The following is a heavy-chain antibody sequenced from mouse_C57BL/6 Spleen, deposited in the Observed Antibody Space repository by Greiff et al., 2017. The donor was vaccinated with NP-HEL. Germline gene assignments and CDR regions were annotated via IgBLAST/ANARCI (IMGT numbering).Heavy chain of an antibody. D-gene: IGHD3-2*02. CDR2: IDPSDSYT. Sequence: VQLQQPGAELVKPGASVKLSCKASGYTFTSYWMQWVKQRPGQGLEWIGEIDPSDSYTNYNQKFKGKATLTVDTSSSTAYMQLSSLTSEDSAVYYCARCSSGYVGAMDYWGQGTSVTVSS. J-gene: IGHJ4*01. CDR3: ARCSSGYVGAMDY. CDR1: GYTFTSYW. V-gene: IGHV1-50*01.